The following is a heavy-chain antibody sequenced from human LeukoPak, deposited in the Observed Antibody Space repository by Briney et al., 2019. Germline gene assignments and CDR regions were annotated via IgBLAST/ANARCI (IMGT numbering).Heavy chain of an antibody. J-gene: IGHJ4*02. CDR1: GFTFSNYA. Sequence: GGSLRLSCAASGFTFSNYAMSWVRQAPGKGLEWVSGINVSGGSTFYADSVRGRFTISRDNAKNSLYLQMNSLTVEDTAVYYCASGGSYFDYWGQGTLVTVSS. V-gene: IGHV3-23*01. CDR2: INVSGGST. D-gene: IGHD3-10*01. CDR3: ASGGSYFDY.